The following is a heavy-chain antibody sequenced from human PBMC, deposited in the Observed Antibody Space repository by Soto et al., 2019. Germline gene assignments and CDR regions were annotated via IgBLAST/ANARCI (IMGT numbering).Heavy chain of an antibody. D-gene: IGHD6-13*01. CDR3: ARDKQQLVRYYYYGMDV. CDR2: ISAYNGNT. Sequence: GASVKVSCKASGYTFTSYGISWVRQAPGQGLEWMGWISAYNGNTNYAQKLQGRVTMTTDTSTSTAYMELRSLRSDDTAVYYCARDKQQLVRYYYYGMDVWGQGTTVTVSS. V-gene: IGHV1-18*01. J-gene: IGHJ6*02. CDR1: GYTFTSYG.